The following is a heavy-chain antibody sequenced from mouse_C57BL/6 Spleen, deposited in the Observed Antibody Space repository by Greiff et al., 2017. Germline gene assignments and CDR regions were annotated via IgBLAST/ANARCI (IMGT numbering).Heavy chain of an antibody. CDR1: GFTFSSYG. Sequence: DVKLVESGGDLVKPGGSLKLSCAASGFTFSSYGMSWVRQTPDKRLEWVATISSGGSYTYYPDSVKGRFTISRDNAKNTLYLQMSSLKSEDTAMYYCARRYEGYFDVWGTGTTVTVAS. CDR3: ARRYEGYFDV. CDR2: ISSGGSYT. D-gene: IGHD2-12*01. V-gene: IGHV5-6*02. J-gene: IGHJ1*03.